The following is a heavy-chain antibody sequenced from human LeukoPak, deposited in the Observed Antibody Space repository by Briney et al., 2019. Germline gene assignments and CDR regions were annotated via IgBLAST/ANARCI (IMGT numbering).Heavy chain of an antibody. Sequence: SETLSLTCTVSGGSISSSSYYWGWIRQPPGKGLEWIGSIYYSGSTYYNPSLKSRVTISVDTSKNQFSLKLSSVTAADTAVYYCARHRIAAAANSDYWGQGTLVTVSS. CDR3: ARHRIAAAANSDY. V-gene: IGHV4-39*01. D-gene: IGHD6-13*01. CDR2: IYYSGST. J-gene: IGHJ4*02. CDR1: GGSISSSSYY.